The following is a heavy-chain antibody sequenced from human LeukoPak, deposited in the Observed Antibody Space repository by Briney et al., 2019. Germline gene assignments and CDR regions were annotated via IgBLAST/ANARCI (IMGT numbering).Heavy chain of an antibody. CDR2: ISYDGSNK. CDR1: GFTLSSYG. D-gene: IGHD1-26*01. Sequence: GGSLRLSCAASGFTLSSYGMHWVRQAPGKGLEWVAVISYDGSNKYYADSVKGRFTISRDNSKNTLYLQMTSLRPEDTAVYYCTRGLGAIRGGWFHPWGQGTLVTVSS. CDR3: TRGLGAIRGGWFHP. V-gene: IGHV3-30-3*01. J-gene: IGHJ5*02.